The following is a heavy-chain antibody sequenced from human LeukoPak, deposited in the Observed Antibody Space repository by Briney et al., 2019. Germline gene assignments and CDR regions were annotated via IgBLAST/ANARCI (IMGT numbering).Heavy chain of an antibody. Sequence: GGSLRLSCSASGFTFSSYAMHWVRQAPGQGLEYVSAISSNGGSTYYADSVKGRFTISRDNAKNSLYLQMDSLRAEDTAVYYCARDLSNYPPYYDMDVWGQGTTVTVSS. J-gene: IGHJ6*02. D-gene: IGHD4-11*01. V-gene: IGHV3-64*04. CDR3: ARDLSNYPPYYDMDV. CDR1: GFTFSSYA. CDR2: ISSNGGST.